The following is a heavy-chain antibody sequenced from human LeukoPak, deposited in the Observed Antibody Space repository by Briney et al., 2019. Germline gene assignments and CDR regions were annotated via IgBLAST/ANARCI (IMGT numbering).Heavy chain of an antibody. CDR2: ISGRCASI. V-gene: IGHV3-23*01. D-gene: IGHD3-10*01. Sequence: GGSLRLSCAASGFTFSSYGMSWVRQAPGKGLEGVSSISGRCASIYYADSVQARFTISRDNSKNTLYLQMNSLSAEDTAVYSCAKVLLWFGELPPLFDYWGQGTLVPVSS. CDR3: AKVLLWFGELPPLFDY. J-gene: IGHJ4*02. CDR1: GFTFSSYG.